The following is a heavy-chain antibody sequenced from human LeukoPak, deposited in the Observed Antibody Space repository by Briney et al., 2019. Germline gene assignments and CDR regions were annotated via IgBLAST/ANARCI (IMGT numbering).Heavy chain of an antibody. V-gene: IGHV3-30*04. CDR1: RFTFSRFP. D-gene: IGHD3-10*01. J-gene: IGHJ5*02. CDR3: ARVITMDWFDP. CDR2: ISYDGKNK. Sequence: GGSLSLSCAASRFTFSRFPMHWVRHAPGKGLEWVALISYDGKNKFYEDSVKGRFIISRDNSKNTLYLQMNSLRAEDTAVYYCARVITMDWFDPWGQGTLVTVSS.